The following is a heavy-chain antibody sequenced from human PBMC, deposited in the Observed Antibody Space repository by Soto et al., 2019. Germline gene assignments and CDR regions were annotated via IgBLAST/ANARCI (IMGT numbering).Heavy chain of an antibody. Sequence: SETLSLTCAVYGGSFSGYYWSWIRQPPGKGLEWIGEINHSGSTNYNPSLKSRVTISVDTSKNQFSLKLSSVTAADTAVYYCARIRKLRYFDWLFTGGHFDYWGQGTLVTVSS. CDR2: INHSGST. D-gene: IGHD3-9*01. CDR3: ARIRKLRYFDWLFTGGHFDY. CDR1: GGSFSGYY. J-gene: IGHJ4*02. V-gene: IGHV4-34*01.